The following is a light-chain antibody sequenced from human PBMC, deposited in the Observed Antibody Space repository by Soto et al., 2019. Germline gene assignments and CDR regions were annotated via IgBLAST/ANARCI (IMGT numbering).Light chain of an antibody. Sequence: EIVLTHSPGTLSLSPGERATLSCRASQSVSSSFLAWYQQKPGQAPRLLIYGASSRATGIPDRFSGSGSGTDFTLTISRLEPGDFAVYYCQQYGSSPRTFGQGTKVEIK. CDR3: QQYGSSPRT. J-gene: IGKJ1*01. CDR1: QSVSSSF. V-gene: IGKV3-20*01. CDR2: GAS.